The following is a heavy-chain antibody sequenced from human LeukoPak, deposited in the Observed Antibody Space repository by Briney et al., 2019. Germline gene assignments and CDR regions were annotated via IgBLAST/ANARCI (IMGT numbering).Heavy chain of an antibody. D-gene: IGHD4-17*01. Sequence: GGSLRLSCAASGFTFSSYSMNWVRQAPGKGLEWVSSISSSGTYIYYADSVKGRFTISRDNAKNSLYLQTNSLRAEDTAVYFCARAHGDYRYYWYFDLWGRGTLVTVYS. CDR3: ARAHGDYRYYWYFDL. CDR2: ISSSGTYI. J-gene: IGHJ2*01. CDR1: GFTFSSYS. V-gene: IGHV3-21*01.